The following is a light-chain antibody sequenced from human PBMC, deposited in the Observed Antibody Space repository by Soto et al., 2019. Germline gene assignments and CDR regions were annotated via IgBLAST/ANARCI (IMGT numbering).Light chain of an antibody. Sequence: DIQMTQSPSSLSASVGDRVTITFRASQGIRNDLVWYHQKPGKAPKGLIYYASSIHSGVPSRFRGSVSVTEFTLTSSSLQTEDFATYFCIQDSAYTRTFGQVTKVEIK. J-gene: IGKJ1*01. V-gene: IGKV1-17*01. CDR1: QGIRND. CDR3: IQDSAYTRT. CDR2: YAS.